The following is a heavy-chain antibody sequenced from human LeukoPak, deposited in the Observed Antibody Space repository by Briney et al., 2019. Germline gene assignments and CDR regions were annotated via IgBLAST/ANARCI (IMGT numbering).Heavy chain of an antibody. Sequence: GGSLRLSCAASGFSVSSNYMSWVRQAPGKGLEWVALIYSDETTYYADSVKGRFTISRDNSKSTLYLQMNSLRAEDTAVYYGARHWELRGQGTLVTVSS. CDR3: ARHWEL. CDR2: IYSDETT. D-gene: IGHD1-26*01. J-gene: IGHJ4*02. V-gene: IGHV3-53*01. CDR1: GFSVSSNY.